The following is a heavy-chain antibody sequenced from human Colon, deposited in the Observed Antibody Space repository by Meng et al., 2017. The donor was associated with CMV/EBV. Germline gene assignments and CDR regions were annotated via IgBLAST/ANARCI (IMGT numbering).Heavy chain of an antibody. CDR3: ASGVYHDFLRGSNPSYFEY. J-gene: IGHJ4*01. Sequence: GSLRLSCSVSGGSTTSSSHYWAWIRQPPGKGPEWIGGIRYGERTYNNPSLKSRVTISSDTSKNQFSLTLTDVTAADTAMYYCASGVYHDFLRGSNPSYFEYWGHGTLVTVSS. V-gene: IGHV4-39*07. D-gene: IGHD3-3*01. CDR1: GGSTTSSSHY. CDR2: IRYGERT.